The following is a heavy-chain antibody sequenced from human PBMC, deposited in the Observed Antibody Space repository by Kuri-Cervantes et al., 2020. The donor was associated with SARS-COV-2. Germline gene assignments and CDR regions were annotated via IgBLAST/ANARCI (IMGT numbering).Heavy chain of an antibody. J-gene: IGHJ6*02. CDR3: ARDRDGYSSSWYGGYYYGMDV. CDR1: GFTVSSNY. CDR2: IYSGGST. V-gene: IGHV3-53*01. D-gene: IGHD6-13*01. Sequence: GESLKISCAASGFTVSSNYMSWVRQAPGKGLEWVSVIYSGGSTYYADSVKGRFTISRDNAKNSLYLQMNSLRAEDTAVYYCARDRDGYSSSWYGGYYYGMDVWGQGTTVTVSS.